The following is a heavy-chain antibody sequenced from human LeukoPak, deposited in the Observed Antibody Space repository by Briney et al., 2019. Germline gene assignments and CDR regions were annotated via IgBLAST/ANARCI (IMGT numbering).Heavy chain of an antibody. CDR2: INPNSGGT. CDR1: GYTFTGYY. J-gene: IGHJ3*02. D-gene: IGHD3-10*01. V-gene: IGHV1-2*02. Sequence: ASVKVSCKASGYTFTGYYMHWVRQAPGQGLEWMGWINPNSGGTNYAQKFQGRVTMTRDTSISTAYMELSSLRSEDTAVYYCARDNDPILYYYGSGSYASGAFDIWGQGTMVTVSS. CDR3: ARDNDPILYYYGSGSYASGAFDI.